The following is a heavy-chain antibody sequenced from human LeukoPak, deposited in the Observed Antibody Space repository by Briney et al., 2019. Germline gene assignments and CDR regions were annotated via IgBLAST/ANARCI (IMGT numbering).Heavy chain of an antibody. J-gene: IGHJ3*02. CDR3: ARMDIVATIFGLHAFDI. V-gene: IGHV1-2*02. CDR1: GYTFTGYY. D-gene: IGHD5-12*01. CDR2: INPNSGGT. Sequence: ASVKVSCKASGYTFTGYYMHWVRQAPGQGLEWMGWINPNSGGTDYAQKFQGRVTMTRDTSISTAYMELSRLRSDDTAVYYCARMDIVATIFGLHAFDIWGQGTMVTVSS.